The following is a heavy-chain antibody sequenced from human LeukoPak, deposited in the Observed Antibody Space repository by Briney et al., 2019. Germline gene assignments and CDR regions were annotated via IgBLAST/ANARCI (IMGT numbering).Heavy chain of an antibody. CDR1: GGSVSSGSYY. J-gene: IGHJ6*02. D-gene: IGHD4-17*01. Sequence: PSETLSLTCTVSGGSVSSGSYYWRWIRQPPGKGLEWIGYIYYSGSTNYNPSLKSRVTISVDTSKNQFSLKLSSVTAADTAVYYCTRDTVTNPYYYYGMDVWGQGTTVTVSS. CDR2: IYYSGST. CDR3: TRDTVTNPYYYYGMDV. V-gene: IGHV4-61*01.